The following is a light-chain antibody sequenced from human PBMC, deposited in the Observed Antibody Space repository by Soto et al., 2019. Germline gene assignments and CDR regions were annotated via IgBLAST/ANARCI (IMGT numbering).Light chain of an antibody. V-gene: IGKV1-5*03. CDR1: QSISSW. Sequence: DIQMTQSPSTLSASVGDRVTITCRASQSISSWLAWYQQKPGKAPKLLIYKASSLESGVPSRFSGSGSGTEFTLTISSLQPDDFATYYCQQYNTYSSVTFGQGTKVDIX. J-gene: IGKJ1*01. CDR3: QQYNTYSSVT. CDR2: KAS.